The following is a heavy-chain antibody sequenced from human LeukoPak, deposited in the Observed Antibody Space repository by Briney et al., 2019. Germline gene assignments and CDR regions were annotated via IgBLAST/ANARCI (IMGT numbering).Heavy chain of an antibody. CDR2: IRESGGGTFGT. D-gene: IGHD5-18*01. J-gene: IGHJ4*02. CDR1: GFTFSSFA. Sequence: PGGSLRLSCAASGFTFSSFAMSWVRQAPGEGLEWVSTIRESGGGTFGTFYADSVKGRFTISRDNSMQRLYLQMNSLRAEDTAVYYCAKANGGSSYGYWDYWGQGTLATVSS. V-gene: IGHV3-23*01. CDR3: AKANGGSSYGYWDY.